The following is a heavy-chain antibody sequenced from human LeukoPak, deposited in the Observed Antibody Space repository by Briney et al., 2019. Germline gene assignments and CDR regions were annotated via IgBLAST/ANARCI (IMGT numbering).Heavy chain of an antibody. CDR3: ATRGAPGYYYGMDV. V-gene: IGHV3-66*01. Sequence: PGGSLRLSCAASGFTFSNSAMSWVRQAPGKGLEWVSIISTSGTTSYADSVKGRFTISRDNSRNTLYLQMNSLRAEDTAVYYCATRGAPGYYYGMDVWGQGTTVTVSS. CDR1: GFTFSNSA. D-gene: IGHD1-26*01. CDR2: ISTSGTT. J-gene: IGHJ6*02.